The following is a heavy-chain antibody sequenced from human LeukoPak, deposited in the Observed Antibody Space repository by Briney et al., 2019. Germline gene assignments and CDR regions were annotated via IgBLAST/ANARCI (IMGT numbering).Heavy chain of an antibody. V-gene: IGHV1-46*01. CDR3: ARTRYCSGGSCYSGPLDY. CDR1: GYTFTSYY. J-gene: IGHJ4*02. Sequence: ASVTVSCTASGYTFTSYYMHWVRQAPGQGLEWMGIINPSGGSTSYAQKFQGRVTMTRDTSTSTVYMELSSLRSEDTAVYYCARTRYCSGGSCYSGPLDYWGQGTLVTVSS. D-gene: IGHD2-15*01. CDR2: INPSGGST.